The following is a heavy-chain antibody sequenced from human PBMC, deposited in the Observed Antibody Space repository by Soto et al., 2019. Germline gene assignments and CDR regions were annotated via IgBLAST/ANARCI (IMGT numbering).Heavy chain of an antibody. Sequence: GGSLRLSCAASGFTFSSYWMHWVRQAPGKGLVWVSRINPDGSATNYADSVKGRFTISRDNAKNTLYLQMNSLRAEDTGVYYCTTEEIVSAGIYFDYWGQGTLVTVSS. CDR1: GFTFSSYW. D-gene: IGHD2-2*01. V-gene: IGHV3-74*01. CDR2: INPDGSAT. J-gene: IGHJ4*02. CDR3: TTEEIVSAGIYFDY.